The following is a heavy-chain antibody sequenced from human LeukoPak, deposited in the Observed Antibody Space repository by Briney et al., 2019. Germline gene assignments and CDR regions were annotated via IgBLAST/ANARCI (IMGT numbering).Heavy chain of an antibody. CDR1: GGSVSNYY. D-gene: IGHD2-15*01. CDR2: MYHTGHT. J-gene: IGHJ4*02. CDR3: ARHPFATPFDY. Sequence: SETLSLTCNVSGGSVSNYYWSWIRQPPGKGLEWIGYMYHTGHTMYNSSLKSRVTMSLDTSKNHFSLRLSSVTAADTAVYYCARHPFATPFDYWGPGTLVTVSS. V-gene: IGHV4-59*08.